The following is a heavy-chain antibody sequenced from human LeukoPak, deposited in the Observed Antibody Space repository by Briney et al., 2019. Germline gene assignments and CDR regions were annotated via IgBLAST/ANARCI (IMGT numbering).Heavy chain of an antibody. V-gene: IGHV4-39*06. CDR2: IYYSGST. CDR1: GGSISSSSYY. CDR3: AGVRLQRYGSGSYSTRFDP. D-gene: IGHD3-10*01. Sequence: SETLSLTCTVSGGSISSSSYYWGWIRQPPGKGLEWIGSIYYSGSTYYNPSLKSRVTISVDTSKNQFPLKLSSVTAADTAVYYCAGVRLQRYGSGSYSTRFDPWGQGTLVTVSS. J-gene: IGHJ5*02.